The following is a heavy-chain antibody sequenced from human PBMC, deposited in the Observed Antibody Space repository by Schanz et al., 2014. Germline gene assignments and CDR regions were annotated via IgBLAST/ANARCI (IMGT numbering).Heavy chain of an antibody. CDR3: ARDRQNIASPATGFDS. CDR1: GGTLQSYT. V-gene: IGHV1-69*04. Sequence: QVQLVQSGAEVKKPGSSVKVSCKASGGTLQSYTFSWVRQAPGQGLEWMGRFVPRLRVALYAQNFRGRVTITADSSTNTAYLELSSLRSDDTALYYCARDRQNIASPATGFDSWGQGTLVTVSS. D-gene: IGHD6-13*01. CDR2: FVPRLRVA. J-gene: IGHJ4*02.